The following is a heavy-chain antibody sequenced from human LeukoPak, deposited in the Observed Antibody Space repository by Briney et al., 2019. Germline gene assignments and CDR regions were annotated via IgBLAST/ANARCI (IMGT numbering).Heavy chain of an antibody. Sequence: ASVKVSCKPSGYTFTGYYMHWVRQAPGQGLEWMGWINPNSGGTNYAQKFQGRVTMTRDMSTSTVYMELSSLRSEDTAVYYCARGAPYYYDSSGYPNAFDIWGQGTMVTVSS. CDR3: ARGAPYYYDSSGYPNAFDI. CDR1: GYTFTGYY. V-gene: IGHV1-2*02. D-gene: IGHD3-22*01. J-gene: IGHJ3*02. CDR2: INPNSGGT.